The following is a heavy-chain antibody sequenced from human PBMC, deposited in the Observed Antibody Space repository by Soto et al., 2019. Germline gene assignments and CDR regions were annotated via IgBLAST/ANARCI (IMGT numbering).Heavy chain of an antibody. CDR2: IYSGGST. CDR1: GFTVSSNY. V-gene: IGHV3-53*01. CDR3: ARGYSSSWYGNYYYGMDV. D-gene: IGHD6-13*01. Sequence: GGSLRLSCAASGFTVSSNYMSWVRQAPGKGLEWVSVIYSGGSTYYADSVKGRFTISRDNSKNTLYLQMNSLRAEDTAVYYCARGYSSSWYGNYYYGMDVWGQGTTVTVSS. J-gene: IGHJ6*02.